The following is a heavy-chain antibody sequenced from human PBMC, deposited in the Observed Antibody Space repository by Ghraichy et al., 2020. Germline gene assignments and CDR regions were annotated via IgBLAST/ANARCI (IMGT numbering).Heavy chain of an antibody. Sequence: SQTLSLTCTVSGGSITRDYWSWIRQSAGKGLEWIGRVYAGGTTSANPSLKSRISLFLETSKNQFSLTLNSVTAADTAIYYCAGDVFQWGSFRVGNWFDSWGXXTMGTVSS. CDR3: AGDVFQWGSFRVGNWFDS. J-gene: IGHJ5*01. CDR2: VYAGGTT. D-gene: IGHD3-16*01. V-gene: IGHV4-4*07. CDR1: GGSITRDY.